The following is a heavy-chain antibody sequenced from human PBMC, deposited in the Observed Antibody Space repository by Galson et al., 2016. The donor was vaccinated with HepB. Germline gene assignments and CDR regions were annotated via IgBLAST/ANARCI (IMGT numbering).Heavy chain of an antibody. D-gene: IGHD3-10*01. CDR3: ARRGMGVRGSKGDVFDI. Sequence: QSGAEVKKPGESLRISCKVSGYSFANYWIGWVRQRPGKGLEWMGIIYPGDSDTRYSPSFQGQVTISADKSISTAYLQWSSLKASDTAMYFCARRGMGVRGSKGDVFDIWGQGTMVTVSS. CDR1: GYSFANYW. J-gene: IGHJ3*02. V-gene: IGHV5-51*01. CDR2: IYPGDSDT.